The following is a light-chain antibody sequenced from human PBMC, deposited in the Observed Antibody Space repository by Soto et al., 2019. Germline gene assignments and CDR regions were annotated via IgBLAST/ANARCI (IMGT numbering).Light chain of an antibody. J-gene: IGKJ1*01. CDR3: QQYSTYSGT. CDR2: DAS. V-gene: IGKV1-5*01. Sequence: DIQMTQSPSSLSASVGERVTITCRASQSISNWLAWYQQKPGKAPKLLISDASSFESGVPSRFSGSGSGTEFTLTISSLQPDDFATYYCQQYSTYSGTFGQGTKWIS. CDR1: QSISNW.